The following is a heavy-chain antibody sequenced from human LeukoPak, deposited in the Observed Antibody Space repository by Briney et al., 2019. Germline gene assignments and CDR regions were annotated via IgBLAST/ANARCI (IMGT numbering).Heavy chain of an antibody. CDR2: INHSGST. Sequence: PSETLSLTCAVYGGSFSGYYWSWIRQPPGKGLEWIGEINHSGSTNYNPSLKSRVTISVDTSKNQFSLKLSSVTAADTPVYSCASQKDYDFWSGYPKSYYFDYWGQGTLVTVSS. CDR3: ASQKDYDFWSGYPKSYYFDY. J-gene: IGHJ4*02. CDR1: GGSFSGYY. D-gene: IGHD3-3*01. V-gene: IGHV4-34*01.